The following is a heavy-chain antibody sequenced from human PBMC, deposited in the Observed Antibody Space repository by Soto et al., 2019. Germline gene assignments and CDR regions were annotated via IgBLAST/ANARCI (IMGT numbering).Heavy chain of an antibody. CDR3: ARISTMYSSSWYYGAFDI. D-gene: IGHD6-13*01. V-gene: IGHV3-33*01. CDR1: GFAFSSYG. Sequence: GGSLRRSCAASGFAFSSYGMHWVRQAPGKGLEWVAVIWYDGSNKYYADSVKGRFTISRDNSKNTLYLQMNSLRAEDTAVYYCARISTMYSSSWYYGAFDIWGQGTMVTISS. CDR2: IWYDGSNK. J-gene: IGHJ3*02.